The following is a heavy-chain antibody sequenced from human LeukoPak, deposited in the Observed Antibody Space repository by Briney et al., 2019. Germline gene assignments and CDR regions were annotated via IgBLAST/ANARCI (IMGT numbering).Heavy chain of an antibody. CDR1: GFTFSSYS. Sequence: GGSLRLSCAASGFTFSSYSMNWVRQAPGKGLEWVSSINSSSSYTYYADSVKGRFTISRDNAKNSLYLQMNSLRAEDTAVYYCATVLVVPAATHDAFDIWGQGAMVTVSS. J-gene: IGHJ3*02. CDR3: ATVLVVPAATHDAFDI. V-gene: IGHV3-21*01. CDR2: INSSSSYT. D-gene: IGHD2-2*01.